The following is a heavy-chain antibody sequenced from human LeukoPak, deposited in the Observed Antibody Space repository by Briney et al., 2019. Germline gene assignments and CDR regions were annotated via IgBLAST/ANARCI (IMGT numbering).Heavy chain of an antibody. CDR3: ARVPLRFLEWLYLDY. V-gene: IGHV1-69*05. CDR2: IIPIFGTA. Sequence: ASVTVSCKASGGSFSSYAISWVRQAPGQGLAWMGGIIPIFGTANYAQKFQGRVTITTDESTSTAYMELSSLRSEDTAVYYCARVPLRFLEWLYLDYWGQGTLVTVSS. J-gene: IGHJ4*02. D-gene: IGHD3-3*01. CDR1: GGSFSSYA.